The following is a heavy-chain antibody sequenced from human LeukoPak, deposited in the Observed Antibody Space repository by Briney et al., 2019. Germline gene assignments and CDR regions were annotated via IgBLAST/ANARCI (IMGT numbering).Heavy chain of an antibody. Sequence: SETLSLACTVSGGSISSSSYYWGWIRQPPGKGLEWIGSIYHSGSTYYNPSLKSRVTISVDTSKNQFSLKLSSVTAADTAVYYCASWSGYCSSTSCYRVTPWVWGQGTMVTVSS. V-gene: IGHV4-39*01. CDR1: GGSISSSSYY. CDR2: IYHSGST. J-gene: IGHJ3*01. CDR3: ASWSGYCSSTSCYRVTPWV. D-gene: IGHD2-2*03.